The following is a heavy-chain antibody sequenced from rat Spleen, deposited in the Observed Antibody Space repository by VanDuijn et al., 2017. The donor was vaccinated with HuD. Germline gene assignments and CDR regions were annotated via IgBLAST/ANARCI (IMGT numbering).Heavy chain of an antibody. CDR1: GFSLSNYG. Sequence: QVQLKESGPGLVQPSQTLSLTCTVSGFSLSNYGVIWVRQPPGKGLEWMGVIWGNGNTNYNSGLKSRLSISRDTSKSQVFLKMNSLQTEDTAIYFCTRVSRGERYFDYGGQGVMVTVSS. CDR3: TRVSRGERYFDY. CDR2: IWGNGNT. V-gene: IGHV2-13*01. J-gene: IGHJ2*01.